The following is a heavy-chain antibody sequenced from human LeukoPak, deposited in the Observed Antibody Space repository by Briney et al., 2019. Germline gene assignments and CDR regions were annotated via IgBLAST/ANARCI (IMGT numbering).Heavy chain of an antibody. D-gene: IGHD4-17*01. V-gene: IGHV4-34*01. Sequence: PSETLSLTCAVYGGSFSVYYWSWIRQPPGKGLEWIGEINHSGSTNYNPSLKSRVTISVDTSKNQFSLKLSSVTAADTAVYYCARKPKMTTVLSFDYWGQGTLVTVSS. CDR3: ARKPKMTTVLSFDY. CDR1: GGSFSVYY. J-gene: IGHJ4*02. CDR2: INHSGST.